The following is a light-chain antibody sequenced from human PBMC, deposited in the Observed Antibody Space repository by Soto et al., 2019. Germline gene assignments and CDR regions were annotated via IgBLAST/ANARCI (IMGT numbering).Light chain of an antibody. CDR3: QQRSKWPIT. J-gene: IGKJ5*01. V-gene: IGKV3-11*01. Sequence: VLTQSPATLSLSPWERATLSCRASQSIHTSLAWYQQKSGKPPRLVIYDSTLRANGVPDRFGGSRSGTEFTLTINSLEPEDFAVYYCQQRSKWPITFGQGSRLEIK. CDR2: DST. CDR1: QSIHTS.